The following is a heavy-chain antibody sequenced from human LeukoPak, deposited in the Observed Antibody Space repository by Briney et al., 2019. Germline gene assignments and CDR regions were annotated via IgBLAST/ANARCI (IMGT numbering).Heavy chain of an antibody. CDR2: IDYSGDT. CDR1: GXSISTYY. Sequence: SETLSLTCTLSGXSISTYYGSWIRQPPGKGREWIAYIDYSGDTNYNPSLKSRVAISVDTSKNQFSLKLSSVTAADTAVYYCARDRRRDRLHAFDIWGQGTMVTVSS. J-gene: IGHJ3*02. CDR3: ARDRRRDRLHAFDI. D-gene: IGHD1-26*01. V-gene: IGHV4-59*01.